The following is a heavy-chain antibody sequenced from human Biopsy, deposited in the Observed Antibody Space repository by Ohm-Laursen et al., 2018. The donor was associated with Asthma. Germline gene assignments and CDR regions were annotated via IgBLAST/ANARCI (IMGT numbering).Heavy chain of an antibody. CDR3: ARDGVVPDAMYYHYYYGLDV. D-gene: IGHD2-2*01. Sequence: SLRLSCAASGFTFSSYWMHWVRQAPGKGLEWVSRVKGDGRRTSYADSVKGRFTISRDNAKNTLYLQMNSLRVEDTAVYYCARDGVVPDAMYYHYYYGLDVWGQGTTVTVSS. J-gene: IGHJ6*02. CDR2: VKGDGRRT. V-gene: IGHV3-74*01. CDR1: GFTFSSYW.